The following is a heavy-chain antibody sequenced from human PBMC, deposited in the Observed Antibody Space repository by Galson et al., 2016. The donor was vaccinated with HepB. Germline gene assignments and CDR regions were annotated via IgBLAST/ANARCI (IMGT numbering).Heavy chain of an antibody. V-gene: IGHV3-21*04. J-gene: IGHJ4*02. CDR3: AKDTLFDC. CDR2: ISSSSSYI. CDR1: GFTFSSYS. Sequence: SLRLSCAASGFTFSSYSMNWVRQAPGKGLEWVSSISSSSSYIYYADSVKGRFTNSRDNAKKSLYLQMNSLRAEDTAFYCCAKDTLFDCRGQGTLVTVSS.